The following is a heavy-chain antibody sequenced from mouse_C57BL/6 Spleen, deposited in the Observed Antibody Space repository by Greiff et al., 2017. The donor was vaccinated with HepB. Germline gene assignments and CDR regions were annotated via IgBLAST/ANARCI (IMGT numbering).Heavy chain of an antibody. V-gene: IGHV1-80*01. CDR3: ARSGYSNYGAY. CDR1: GYAFSSYW. J-gene: IGHJ3*01. D-gene: IGHD2-5*01. CDR2: IYPGDGDT. Sequence: VKLMESGAELVKPGASVKISCKASGYAFSSYWMNWVKQRPGKGLEWIGQIYPGDGDTNYNGKFKGKATLTADKSSSTAYMQLSSLTSEDSAVYFCARSGYSNYGAYWGQGTLVTVSA.